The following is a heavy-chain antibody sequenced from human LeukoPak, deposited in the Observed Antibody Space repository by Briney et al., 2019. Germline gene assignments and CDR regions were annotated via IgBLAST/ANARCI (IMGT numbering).Heavy chain of an antibody. Sequence: SVKVSCKASGGTFSSYAISWVGQAPGQGLEWMGGIIPIFGTANYAQKFQGRVTITADESTSTAYMELSSLRSEDTAVYYCARNAVPDRPFSGMDVWGKGTTVTVSS. V-gene: IGHV1-69*01. J-gene: IGHJ6*04. CDR2: IIPIFGTA. D-gene: IGHD2-2*01. CDR3: ARNAVPDRPFSGMDV. CDR1: GGTFSSYA.